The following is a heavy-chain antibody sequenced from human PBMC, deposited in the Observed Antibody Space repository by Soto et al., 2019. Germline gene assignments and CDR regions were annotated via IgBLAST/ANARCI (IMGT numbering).Heavy chain of an antibody. CDR1: GGSISSGGYT. CDR3: ARDADDAFDI. CDR2: IYHGEST. Sequence: QLQLEESGSGLVKPSQTLSLTCTVSGGSISSGGYTWSWIRQPPGKGLEWIVYIYHGESTYYDPPLKSRVTITIDRPKNQFSLKLSSVTAADAAVYYCARDADDAFDIWGQGTMVSVSS. V-gene: IGHV4-30-2*01. J-gene: IGHJ3*02.